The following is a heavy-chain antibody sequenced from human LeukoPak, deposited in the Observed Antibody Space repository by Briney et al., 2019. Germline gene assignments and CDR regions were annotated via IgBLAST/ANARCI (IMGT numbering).Heavy chain of an antibody. D-gene: IGHD4-23*01. V-gene: IGHV3-66*01. CDR3: ARDYYGGNSGDYFDY. Sequence: PGGSLRLSCVASGFTVSSSYMSWVRQAPGKGLEWVSLIYSGGSTYYADSVKGRFTISRDNSKNTLYLQMSSLRAEDTAVYYCARDYYGGNSGDYFDYWGQGTLVTVSS. CDR2: IYSGGST. CDR1: GFTVSSSY. J-gene: IGHJ4*02.